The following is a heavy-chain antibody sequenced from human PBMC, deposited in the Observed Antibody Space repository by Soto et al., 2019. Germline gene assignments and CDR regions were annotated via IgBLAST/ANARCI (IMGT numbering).Heavy chain of an antibody. CDR2: IYSSGNT. CDR3: AGQSYESRGYYDAY. D-gene: IGHD3-22*01. J-gene: IGHJ4*02. Sequence: QLLLQESGPGLVKPSETLSLTCTVSGGSSSSTSYYWGWIRQPPGKGLEWIGSIYSSGNTYYNPYLTSRVTLAVDTSKSHLSLKLSSVTAADPAVYYFAGQSYESRGYYDAYWGQGTHVPVSS. V-gene: IGHV4-39*01. CDR1: GGSSSSTSYY.